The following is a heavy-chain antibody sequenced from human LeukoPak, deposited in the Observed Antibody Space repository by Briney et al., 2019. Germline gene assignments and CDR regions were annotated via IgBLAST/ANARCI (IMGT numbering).Heavy chain of an antibody. CDR3: ARVGGARPGS. CDR2: ISYDGSNK. Sequence: PGGSLRLSCAASGFTFSSYAMHWVRQAPGKGLEWVAVISYDGSNKYYADSVKGRFTISRDNSKNTLYLQMTSLRAEDTAVYYCARVGGARPGSWGQGTLVTVSS. V-gene: IGHV3-30*01. CDR1: GFTFSSYA. J-gene: IGHJ5*02. D-gene: IGHD1-26*01.